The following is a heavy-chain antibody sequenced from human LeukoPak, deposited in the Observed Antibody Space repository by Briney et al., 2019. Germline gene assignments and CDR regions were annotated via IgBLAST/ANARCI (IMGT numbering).Heavy chain of an antibody. J-gene: IGHJ6*02. CDR2: INHGGSP. V-gene: IGHV4-34*01. D-gene: IGHD2-15*01. CDR3: ARGRRYCSGGSCYSYYYYGMDV. Sequence: SETLSLTCAVYGGSFSGYYWSWIRQPPGKGLEWIGEINHGGSPNYDPSLKSRVTIQVATSKSQFSLKLSSVTAADAAVYYCARGRRYCSGGSCYSYYYYGMDVWGQGTTVTVSS. CDR1: GGSFSGYY.